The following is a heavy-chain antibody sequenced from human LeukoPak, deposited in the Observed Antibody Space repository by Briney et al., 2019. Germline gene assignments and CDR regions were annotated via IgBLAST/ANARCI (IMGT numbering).Heavy chain of an antibody. V-gene: IGHV3-23*01. D-gene: IGHD3-22*01. CDR1: GFTFSSYA. CDR3: AKLLRSLYYYDSSGYFSGHYFDY. Sequence: GGSLRLSCAASGFTFSSYAMSWVRQAPGKGLEWVSAISGSGGSTYHADSVKGRFTISRDNSKNTLYLQMNSLRAEDTAVYYCAKLLRSLYYYDSSGYFSGHYFDYWGQGTLVTVSS. J-gene: IGHJ4*02. CDR2: ISGSGGST.